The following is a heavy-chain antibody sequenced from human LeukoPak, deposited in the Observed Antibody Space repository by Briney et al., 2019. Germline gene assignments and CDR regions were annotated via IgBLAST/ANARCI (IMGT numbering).Heavy chain of an antibody. J-gene: IGHJ4*02. V-gene: IGHV4-34*01. D-gene: IGHD1-1*01. Sequence: SETLSLTCAVYGGSFSGYYWSWIRHPPGKGLEWIGEIYHSGSTNYNPSLKSRVTISVDKSKNQFSLKLSSVTAADTAVYYCARASHWNQLHYFDYWGQGTLVTVSS. CDR3: ARASHWNQLHYFDY. CDR1: GGSFSGYY. CDR2: IYHSGST.